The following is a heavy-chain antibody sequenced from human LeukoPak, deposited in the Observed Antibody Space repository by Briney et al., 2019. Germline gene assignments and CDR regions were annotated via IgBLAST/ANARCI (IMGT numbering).Heavy chain of an antibody. CDR2: IYYSGSI. CDR1: GGSISSGSFY. Sequence: SETLSLTCAVSGGSISSGSFYWGWIRQPPGKGLEWIGSIYYSGSIYYNPSLKSRVTISVDTSKNQFSLKLSSVTAADTAVYYCARHPQATSLDYWGQGTLVTVSS. J-gene: IGHJ4*02. D-gene: IGHD1-26*01. V-gene: IGHV4-39*01. CDR3: ARHPQATSLDY.